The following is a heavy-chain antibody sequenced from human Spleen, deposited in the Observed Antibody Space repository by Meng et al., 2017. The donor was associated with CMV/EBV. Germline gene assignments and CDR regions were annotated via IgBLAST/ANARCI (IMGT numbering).Heavy chain of an antibody. CDR3: AKDSPRLQPMYYFDY. J-gene: IGHJ4*02. CDR1: GFNFSSHA. Sequence: GGSLRLSCAASGFNFSSHAMTWVRQAPGKGLEWISAISATGDSIYYADTVKGRFTISRDNSKNTLYLQMNSLRAEDTAVYYCAKDSPRLQPMYYFDYWGQGALVTVSS. D-gene: IGHD4-11*01. V-gene: IGHV3-23*01. CDR2: ISATGDSI.